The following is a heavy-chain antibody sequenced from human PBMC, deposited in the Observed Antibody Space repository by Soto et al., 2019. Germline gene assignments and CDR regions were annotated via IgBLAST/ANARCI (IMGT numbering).Heavy chain of an antibody. J-gene: IGHJ6*02. Sequence: QVQLVESGGGVVQPGGSLRLSCAASGFTVSNVGMHWVRQAPGKGLEWVAIIWYDGNKKFYGDSVKGRFTISRDTSKNTLYLQMNDLIAADTAVYYCARDERIMRGVRYGMDVWGQGTTVTVSS. CDR1: GFTVSNVG. V-gene: IGHV3-33*01. CDR3: ARDERIMRGVRYGMDV. CDR2: IWYDGNKK. D-gene: IGHD3-10*01.